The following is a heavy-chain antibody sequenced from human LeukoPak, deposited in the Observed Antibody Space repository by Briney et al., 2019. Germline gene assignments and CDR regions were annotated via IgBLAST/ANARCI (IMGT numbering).Heavy chain of an antibody. V-gene: IGHV5-51*01. Sequence: GESLKISCKGSTYTFTTYWIGWVRQMPGKGLEWMGIIYPDDSDTRHSPSFQGQVTISADRSISTAYLQWSSLKASDTAMYYCATTLNHDTFDIWGQGTMVTVSS. J-gene: IGHJ3*02. CDR2: IYPDDSDT. CDR1: TYTFTTYW. CDR3: ATTLNHDTFDI.